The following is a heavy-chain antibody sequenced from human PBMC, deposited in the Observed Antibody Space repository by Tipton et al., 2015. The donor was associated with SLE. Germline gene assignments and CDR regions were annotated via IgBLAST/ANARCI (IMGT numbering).Heavy chain of an antibody. V-gene: IGHV1-8*02. CDR2: MNPNSGNT. Sequence: QLVQSGPEVKKPGASVKLSCKASGYTFTAYDINWVRQATGQGLEWMGWMNPNSGNTAYAQKFQGRVTMTRDTSISTAYMELSSLSSEDTALYYCARGDGYSSTPWGQGTLVTVSS. D-gene: IGHD5-18*01. CDR1: GYTFTAYD. J-gene: IGHJ5*02. CDR3: ARGDGYSSTP.